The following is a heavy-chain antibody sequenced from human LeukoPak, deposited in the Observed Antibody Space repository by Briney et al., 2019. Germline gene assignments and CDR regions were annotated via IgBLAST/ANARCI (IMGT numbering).Heavy chain of an antibody. CDR1: GFTFSSYS. V-gene: IGHV3-21*01. D-gene: IGHD3-16*01. CDR2: ISSSSSYI. CDR3: ARVRGGEIDY. J-gene: IGHJ4*02. Sequence: GGSLRLSCAASGFTFSSYSMNWVRQALEKGLEWVSSISSSSSYIYYADSVKGRFTISRDNAKNSLYLQMNSLRAEDTAVYYCARVRGGEIDYWGQGTLVTVSS.